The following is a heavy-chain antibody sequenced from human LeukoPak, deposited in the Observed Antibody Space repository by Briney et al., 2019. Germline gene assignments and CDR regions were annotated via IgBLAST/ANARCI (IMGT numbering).Heavy chain of an antibody. CDR1: GFTFSSYS. CDR2: ISGSSTYI. V-gene: IGHV3-21*01. CDR3: ARDHSSGRDFDI. D-gene: IGHD3-22*01. Sequence: GGSLRLSCAASGFTFSSYSMNWVRQAPGKGLEWVSSISGSSTYIDYADSVKGRFTISRDNAKNALYLQMDSPRAEDTAVYYCARDHSSGRDFDIWGQGTLVTVSS. J-gene: IGHJ5*02.